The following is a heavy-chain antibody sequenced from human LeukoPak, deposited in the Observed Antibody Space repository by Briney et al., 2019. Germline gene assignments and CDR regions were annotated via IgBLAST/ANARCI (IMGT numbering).Heavy chain of an antibody. D-gene: IGHD6-6*01. V-gene: IGHV1-46*01. J-gene: IGHJ4*02. Sequence: ASVKVSCMGSGYTFTNFGISWVRQAPGQGLEWMGIINPSGGSTSYAQKFQGRVTMTRDTSTSTVYMELSSLRSEDTAVYYCARVSSSPQGFDYWGQGTLFTVSS. CDR2: INPSGGST. CDR3: ARVSSSPQGFDY. CDR1: GYTFTNFG.